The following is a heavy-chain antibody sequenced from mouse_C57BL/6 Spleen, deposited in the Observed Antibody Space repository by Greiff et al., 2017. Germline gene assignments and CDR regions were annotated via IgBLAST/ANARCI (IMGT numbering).Heavy chain of an antibody. CDR3: ARKNFLTTVVAGDWYFDV. Sequence: QVQLQQPGAELVKPGASVKLSCKASGYTFTSYWMHWVKQRPGQGLEWIGMIHPNSGSTNYNEKFKSKATLTVDKSSSTAYMQLSSLTSEDSAVYYCARKNFLTTVVAGDWYFDVWGTGTTVTVSS. CDR1: GYTFTSYW. D-gene: IGHD1-1*01. CDR2: IHPNSGST. J-gene: IGHJ1*03. V-gene: IGHV1-64*01.